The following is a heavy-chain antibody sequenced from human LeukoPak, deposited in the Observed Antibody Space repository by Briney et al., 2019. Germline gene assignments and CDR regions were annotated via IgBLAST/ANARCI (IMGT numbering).Heavy chain of an antibody. CDR1: GGTFSSYA. CDR2: IIPIFGTA. V-gene: IGHV1-69*01. Sequence: SVKVSCKASGGTFSSYAISWVRQAPGQGLEWMGGIIPIFGTANYAQKFQGRVTITADESKSTAYMELSSLRSEDTAVYYCARGYQLLYRNYYYYYYMDVWGKGTTVTVPS. D-gene: IGHD2-2*02. CDR3: ARGYQLLYRNYYYYYYMDV. J-gene: IGHJ6*03.